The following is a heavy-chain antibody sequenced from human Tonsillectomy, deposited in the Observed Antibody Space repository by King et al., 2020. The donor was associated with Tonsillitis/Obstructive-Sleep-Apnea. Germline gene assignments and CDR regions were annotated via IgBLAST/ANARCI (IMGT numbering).Heavy chain of an antibody. V-gene: IGHV3-23*04. D-gene: IGHD3-10*01. J-gene: IGHJ4*02. Sequence: VQLVESGGGLVQPGGSLRLACAASGFTFSSYAMSWVRQAPGKGLEWVSIISDGGGSTYYADSVKGRFTISRDNSQKTLYLQMNSLRAEDTAVYFCAKDPPYAYGSGSYYTRPLFDYWGQGTLVTVSS. CDR1: GFTFSSYA. CDR2: ISDGGGST. CDR3: AKDPPYAYGSGSYYTRPLFDY.